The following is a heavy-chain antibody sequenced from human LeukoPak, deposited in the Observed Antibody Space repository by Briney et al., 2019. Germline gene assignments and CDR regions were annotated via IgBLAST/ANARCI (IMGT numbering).Heavy chain of an antibody. CDR2: TIKWGNHI. J-gene: IGHJ5*02. CDR3: ARERRFDP. Sequence: PGGPLRLSCAASGFIFSSYEMIWVRQAPGKGLVWVSYTIKWGNHIYLVDSVKGPFTISRDNSKNSLYLQMNGLRAEDTAVYYCARERRFDPWGQGTPVTVSS. CDR1: GFIFSSYE. V-gene: IGHV3-48*03.